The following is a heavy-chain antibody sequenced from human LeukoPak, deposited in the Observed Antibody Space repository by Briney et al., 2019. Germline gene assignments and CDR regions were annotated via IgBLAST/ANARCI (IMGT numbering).Heavy chain of an antibody. V-gene: IGHV4-59*12. Sequence: SETLSLTCTVSGGSISSYYWSWIRQPPGKGLEWIGYIYYSGSTNYNPSLKSRVTISVDTSKNQFSLKLSSVTAADTAVYYCARGRTYGSGSYYSYYYYYYLDVWGKGTTVTVSS. D-gene: IGHD3-10*01. CDR3: ARGRTYGSGSYYSYYYYYYLDV. J-gene: IGHJ6*03. CDR2: IYYSGST. CDR1: GGSISSYY.